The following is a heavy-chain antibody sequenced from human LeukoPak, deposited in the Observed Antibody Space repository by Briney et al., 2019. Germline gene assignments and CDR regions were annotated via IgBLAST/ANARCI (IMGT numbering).Heavy chain of an antibody. Sequence: SETLSLTCTVSGYSISSGYYWGWIRQPPGKGLEWIGNIYYSGTTYYNPSLKSRVTISVDTSKKQFSLKLSSVTAADTAVYYCARRITMIVGRDYYYYMDVWGKGTTVTISS. J-gene: IGHJ6*03. V-gene: IGHV4-38-2*02. CDR1: GYSISSGYY. CDR2: IYYSGTT. CDR3: ARRITMIVGRDYYYYMDV. D-gene: IGHD3-22*01.